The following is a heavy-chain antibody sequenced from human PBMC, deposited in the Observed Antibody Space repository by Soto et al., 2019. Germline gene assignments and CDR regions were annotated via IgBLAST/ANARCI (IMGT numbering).Heavy chain of an antibody. J-gene: IGHJ4*02. CDR2: IYYSGST. CDR3: ARAPRGNYGYPSYFDY. V-gene: IGHV4-59*01. Sequence: SETLSLTCTVSGNSISSYYWSWIRQPPGKGLEWIGYIYYSGSTNYNPSLKSRVTISVDTSKNQFSLKLSSVTAADTAVYYCARAPRGNYGYPSYFDYWGQGTLVTVS. D-gene: IGHD3-10*01. CDR1: GNSISSYY.